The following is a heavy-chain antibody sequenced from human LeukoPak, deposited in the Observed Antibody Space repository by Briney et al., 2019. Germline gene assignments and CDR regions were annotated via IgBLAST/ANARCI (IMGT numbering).Heavy chain of an antibody. CDR3: ARGKYSSGWYPKNPRYNWFDP. CDR2: IIPIFGTA. J-gene: IGHJ5*02. V-gene: IGHV1-69*05. CDR1: GGTFSSYA. Sequence: GSSVKVSCKASGGTFSSYAISWVRQAPGQGLEWMGGIIPIFGTANYAQKFQGRVTITTDESTSTAYMELSSLRSDDTAVYYCARGKYSSGWYPKNPRYNWFDPWGQGTLVTVSS. D-gene: IGHD6-19*01.